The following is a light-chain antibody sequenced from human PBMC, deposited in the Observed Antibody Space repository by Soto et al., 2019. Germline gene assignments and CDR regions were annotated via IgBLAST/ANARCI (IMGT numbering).Light chain of an antibody. Sequence: DIQMTQSPSTLCGSVGDRVTITCRASQTISSWLAWYQQKPGKAPKLLIYDASSLESGVPSRFSGSGSGTEFTLTISSLQPDDFATYYCQQYNSYSGTFGQGTKVDIK. J-gene: IGKJ1*01. CDR2: DAS. CDR1: QTISSW. CDR3: QQYNSYSGT. V-gene: IGKV1-5*01.